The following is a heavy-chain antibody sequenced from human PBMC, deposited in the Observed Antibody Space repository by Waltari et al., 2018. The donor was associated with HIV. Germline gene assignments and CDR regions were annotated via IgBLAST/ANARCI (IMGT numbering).Heavy chain of an antibody. CDR2: IYISGST. D-gene: IGHD2-2*01. J-gene: IGHJ5*02. CDR1: GGSISSGSYY. CDR3: ARGVPAATDWFDP. Sequence: QVQLQESGPGLVKPSQTLSLTCTVYGGSISSGSYYWSWLRQPAGKGLEWIGRIYISGSTNYNPALKSRVTISVDTSKNHFSLKLSSVTAADTAVYYCARGVPAATDWFDPWGQGTLVTVSS. V-gene: IGHV4-61*02.